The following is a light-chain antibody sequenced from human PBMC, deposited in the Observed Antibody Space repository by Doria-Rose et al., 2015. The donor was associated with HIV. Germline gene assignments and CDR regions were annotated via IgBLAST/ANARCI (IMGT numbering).Light chain of an antibody. CDR2: DAS. CDR3: QQYGTSRGT. Sequence: TRSPGTLSLSPGERATLSCRASQRVKSSYLAWYQQKPGHAPGLLIYDASTRATGIPDRFSGSGSGTDFTLTISRLAPEDVAVYYCQQYGTSRGTFGQGTRLEIK. V-gene: IGKV3-20*01. CDR1: QRVKSSY. J-gene: IGKJ5*01.